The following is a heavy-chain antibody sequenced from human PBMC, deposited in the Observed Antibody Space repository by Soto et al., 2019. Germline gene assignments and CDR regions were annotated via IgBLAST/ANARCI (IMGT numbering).Heavy chain of an antibody. J-gene: IGHJ6*03. Sequence: QVQLVESGGGLVKPGGSLRLSCAASRFTFSDYYMSWIRQAPGKGLEWVSYISSSGSTIYYADSVKGRFTISRDNAKNSLYLQMNSLRAEDTAVYYCARDAVVAATAFDYYYYMDVWGKGTTVTVSS. CDR2: ISSSGSTI. V-gene: IGHV3-11*01. D-gene: IGHD2-15*01. CDR3: ARDAVVAATAFDYYYYMDV. CDR1: RFTFSDYY.